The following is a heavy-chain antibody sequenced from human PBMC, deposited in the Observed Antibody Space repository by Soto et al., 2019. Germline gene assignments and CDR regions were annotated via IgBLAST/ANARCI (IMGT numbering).Heavy chain of an antibody. CDR2: ISYDGSNK. J-gene: IGHJ4*02. Sequence: PGGSLRLSCAASGFTFSSYGMHWVRQAPGKGLEWVAVISYDGSNKYYADSVKGRFTISRDNSKNTLYLQMNSLRAEDTAVYYCAKDPRLMGQQLGYFDYWGQGTLVTVS. V-gene: IGHV3-30*18. CDR3: AKDPRLMGQQLGYFDY. CDR1: GFTFSSYG. D-gene: IGHD6-13*01.